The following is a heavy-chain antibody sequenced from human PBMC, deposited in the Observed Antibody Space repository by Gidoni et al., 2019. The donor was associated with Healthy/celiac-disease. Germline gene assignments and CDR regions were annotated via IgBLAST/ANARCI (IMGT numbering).Heavy chain of an antibody. D-gene: IGHD3-3*01. J-gene: IGHJ4*02. CDR1: GGSFSGYY. CDR2: INHSGST. Sequence: QVQLQQWGAGLLKPSETLSLTCAVYGGSFSGYYWSWIRQPPGKGLEWIGEINHSGSTNYNPSLKSRVTISVDTSKNQFSLKLSSVTAADTAVYYCASEPARGWEWLWSTDRPYYFDYWGQGTLVTVSS. CDR3: ASEPARGWEWLWSTDRPYYFDY. V-gene: IGHV4-34*01.